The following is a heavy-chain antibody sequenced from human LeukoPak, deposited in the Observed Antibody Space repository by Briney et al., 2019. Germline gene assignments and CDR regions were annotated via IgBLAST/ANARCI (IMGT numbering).Heavy chain of an antibody. J-gene: IGHJ4*02. Sequence: PEASVKVSCKASGYTFTSYGISWVRQAPGQGLEWMGWISAYNGNTNYAQKLQGRVTMTTDTSTSTAYMELRSLRSDDTAVYYCAREGGSYYEGYYFDYWGQGTLVTVSS. CDR2: ISAYNGNT. D-gene: IGHD1-26*01. CDR3: AREGGSYYEGYYFDY. CDR1: GYTFTSYG. V-gene: IGHV1-18*01.